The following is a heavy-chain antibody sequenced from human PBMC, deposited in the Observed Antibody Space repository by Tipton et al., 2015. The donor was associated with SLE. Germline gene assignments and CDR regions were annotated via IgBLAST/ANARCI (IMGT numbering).Heavy chain of an antibody. CDR3: AREQWLYGGYFDY. CDR2: IYYSGST. J-gene: IGHJ4*02. Sequence: TLSLTFTVSVASISSIGDYWGWVRQSPGKGLECIGYIYYSGSTNYNPSLKSRVTISVDTSKNQFSLKLSSVTGADTAVYYCAREQWLYGGYFDYWGQGTLVTVSS. V-gene: IGHV4-61*08. D-gene: IGHD6-19*01. CDR1: VASISSIGDY.